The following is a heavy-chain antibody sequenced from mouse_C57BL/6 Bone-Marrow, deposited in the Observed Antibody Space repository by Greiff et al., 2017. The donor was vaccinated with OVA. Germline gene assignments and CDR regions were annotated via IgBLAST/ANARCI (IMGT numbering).Heavy chain of an antibody. J-gene: IGHJ4*01. Sequence: VQLQQSGAELVKPGASVKLSCKASGYTFTSYGISWVKQRTGQGLEWIGEIYPRSGNTYYNEKFKGKAILTADKSSSTAYMELRSLTSEDSAVYYCTRDYYGSSYGGGQGTSVTVSS. CDR3: TRDYYGSSYG. V-gene: IGHV1-81*01. CDR2: IYPRSGNT. CDR1: GYTFTSYG. D-gene: IGHD1-1*01.